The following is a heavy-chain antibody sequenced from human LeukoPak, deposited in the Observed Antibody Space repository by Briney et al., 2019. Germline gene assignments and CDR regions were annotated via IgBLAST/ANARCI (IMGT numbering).Heavy chain of an antibody. V-gene: IGHV3-74*01. CDR2: IHPDGRRT. CDR1: GLTFSDYW. CDR3: ARGLYLDYDRSGYYVGYYYGLEV. D-gene: IGHD3-22*01. Sequence: SGGSLRLSCPASGLTFSDYWMHCDRQAPGKVLVWVSRIHPDGRRTSHTDSDNGRLIISRDNAKNTMYLKMDSLSVEDSAVYYCARGLYLDYDRSGYYVGYYYGLEVWGQGTTVTVSS. J-gene: IGHJ6*02.